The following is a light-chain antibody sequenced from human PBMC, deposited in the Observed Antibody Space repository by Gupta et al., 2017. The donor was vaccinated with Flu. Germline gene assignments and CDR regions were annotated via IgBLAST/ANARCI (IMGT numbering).Light chain of an antibody. CDR3: YSRDSTDRPHVV. Sequence: SSELTQDPAVSVALGQTVRITCQGDSLRNSYASWYQQKPGQAPVLVSYATNIRPSGIPDRFSGSRSGTTDSLTLNGAQAEDDADEDEYSRDSTDRPHVVFGGGTKLTVL. CDR2: ATN. CDR1: SLRNSY. V-gene: IGLV3-19*01. J-gene: IGLJ2*01.